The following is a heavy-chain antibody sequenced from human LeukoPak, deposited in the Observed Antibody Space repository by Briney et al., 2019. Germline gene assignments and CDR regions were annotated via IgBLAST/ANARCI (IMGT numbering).Heavy chain of an antibody. V-gene: IGHV4-59*01. CDR3: ARGITMVPYYFDY. CDR2: IYYSGST. CDR1: GGSTSSYY. Sequence: SETLSLTCTVSGGSTSSYYWSWIRQPPGKGLEWIGYIYYSGSTNYNPSLKSRVTISVDTSKNQFSLKLSSVTAADTAVYYCARGITMVPYYFDYWGQGTLVTVSS. J-gene: IGHJ4*02. D-gene: IGHD3-10*01.